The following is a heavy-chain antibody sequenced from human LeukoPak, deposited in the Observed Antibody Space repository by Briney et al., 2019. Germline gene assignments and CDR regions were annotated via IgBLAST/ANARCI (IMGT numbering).Heavy chain of an antibody. CDR1: GCIVSGDF. CDR2: IYSDGST. CDR3: VCEVGSTVEY. V-gene: IGHV3-66*01. D-gene: IGHD1-26*01. Sequence: GGSLRLSCAASGCIVSGDFMSWVRQAPGRGLEWVSVIYSDGSTYYADSVKGGFTISKHNAKNPLYLQMKSQKAEDTGECYVVCEVGSTVEYWGQGTLVTASS. J-gene: IGHJ4*02.